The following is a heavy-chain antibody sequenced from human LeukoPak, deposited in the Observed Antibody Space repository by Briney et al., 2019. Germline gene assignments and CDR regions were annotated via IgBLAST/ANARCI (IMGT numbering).Heavy chain of an antibody. Sequence: GGSLRLSSAPSGFTSSSNAMNWVRQAPGKGLEWVSVISGRGDKTYYADSVKGRFTISRDNSKNTLYLQMNSLRTEDTALYYCAKDIFGDGYLHCPGCCPEYWGQGTLVTVSS. CDR3: AKDIFGDGYLHCPGCCPEY. V-gene: IGHV3-23*01. CDR1: GFTSSSNA. J-gene: IGHJ4*02. CDR2: ISGRGDKT. D-gene: IGHD5-18*01.